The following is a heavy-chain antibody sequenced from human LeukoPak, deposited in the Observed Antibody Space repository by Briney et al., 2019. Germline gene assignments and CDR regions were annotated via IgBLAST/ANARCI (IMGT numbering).Heavy chain of an antibody. Sequence: SETLSLTCTVSGGSISSYYWSWIRQPAGKGLEWIGRIYTSGSTNYNPSLKSRVTISVDTSKNQFSLKLSSVTAADTAVYYCASRPRYSSSWGEATFDYWGQGTLVTVSS. D-gene: IGHD6-13*01. V-gene: IGHV4-4*07. CDR2: IYTSGST. CDR3: ASRPRYSSSWGEATFDY. J-gene: IGHJ4*02. CDR1: GGSISSYY.